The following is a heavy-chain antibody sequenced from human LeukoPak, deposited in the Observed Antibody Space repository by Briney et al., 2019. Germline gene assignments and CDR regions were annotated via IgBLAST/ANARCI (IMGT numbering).Heavy chain of an antibody. CDR3: ARRFCSGDRCLYYFDY. D-gene: IGHD2-15*01. CDR1: GYTFTGYY. CDR2: ITPKNGDT. J-gene: IGHJ4*02. Sequence: ASVKVSCKASGYTFTGYYMHWVRQAPGQGLEWMGWITPKNGDTDSAQKFRGRVTMTRDTSISTAYMELSSLRSDDTAVYYCARRFCSGDRCLYYFDYWGQGTLVTVSS. V-gene: IGHV1-2*02.